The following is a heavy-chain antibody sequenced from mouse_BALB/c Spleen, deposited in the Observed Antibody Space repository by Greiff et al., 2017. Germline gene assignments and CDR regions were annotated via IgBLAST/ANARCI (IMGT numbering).Heavy chain of an antibody. J-gene: IGHJ3*01. CDR1: GFAFSSYD. V-gene: IGHV5-12-1*01. Sequence: EVKLMESGGGLVKPGGSLKLSCAASGFAFSSYDMSWVRQTPEKRLEWVAYISSGGGSTYYPDTVKGRFTISRDNAKNNLYLQMSSLKSEDTAMYYCARGEANGGFAYWGQGTLVTVSA. D-gene: IGHD1-2*01. CDR3: ARGEANGGFAY. CDR2: ISSGGGST.